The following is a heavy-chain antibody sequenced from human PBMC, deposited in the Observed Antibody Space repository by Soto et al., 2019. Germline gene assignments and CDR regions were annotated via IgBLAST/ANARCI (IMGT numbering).Heavy chain of an antibody. CDR1: GFTFSSYG. Sequence: GGSLRLSCAASGFTFSSYGMHWVRQAPGKGLEWVAVISYDGSNRYYADSVKGRFTISRDNSKNTLYLQMNSLRAEDTAVYYCAKNSLRFFGVVSMDVWGQGTTVTVS. CDR2: ISYDGSNR. D-gene: IGHD3-3*01. J-gene: IGHJ6*02. V-gene: IGHV3-30*18. CDR3: AKNSLRFFGVVSMDV.